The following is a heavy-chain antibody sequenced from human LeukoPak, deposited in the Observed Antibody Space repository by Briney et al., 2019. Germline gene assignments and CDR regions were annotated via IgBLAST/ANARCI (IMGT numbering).Heavy chain of an antibody. D-gene: IGHD1-7*01. Sequence: ASVKVSCEASGYTFSDYNMYWVRQAPGQGREWMGRIKPNSGGTNYAQKFQGSVTMTRDTSINTAYMELSRLGSDDTAVYYCTRGTGTSWFDPWGQGTLVTVSS. J-gene: IGHJ5*02. CDR1: GYTFSDYN. CDR3: TRGTGTSWFDP. V-gene: IGHV1-2*06. CDR2: IKPNSGGT.